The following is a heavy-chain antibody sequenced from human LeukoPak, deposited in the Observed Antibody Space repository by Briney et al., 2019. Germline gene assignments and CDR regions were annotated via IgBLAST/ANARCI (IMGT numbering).Heavy chain of an antibody. CDR3: ARGSGSYYFDY. D-gene: IGHD3-10*01. CDR2: IYYSGST. J-gene: IGHJ4*02. Sequence: SETLSLTCTVSGGSISSSSYYWGWIRQPPGKGLEWIGSIYYSGSTYYNPSLKSRVTISVDTSKNQFSLKLSSVTAADTAVYYCARGSGSYYFDYWGQGTLVTVSS. V-gene: IGHV4-39*07. CDR1: GGSISSSSYY.